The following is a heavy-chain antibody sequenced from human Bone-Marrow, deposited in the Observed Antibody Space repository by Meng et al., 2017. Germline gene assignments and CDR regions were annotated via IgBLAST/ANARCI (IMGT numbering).Heavy chain of an antibody. J-gene: IGHJ4*02. CDR1: GYTFTGYY. CDR2: INPNSGGT. D-gene: IGHD4-17*01. Sequence: ASVKVSCKASGYTFTGYYMHWVRQAPGQGLEWMGWINPNSGGTNYAQKFQGRVTMTRDTSISTDYMELSRLRSDDTAVYYCARDLWRMTTAVPYYFDYWGQGTLVTVSS. CDR3: ARDLWRMTTAVPYYFDY. V-gene: IGHV1-2*02.